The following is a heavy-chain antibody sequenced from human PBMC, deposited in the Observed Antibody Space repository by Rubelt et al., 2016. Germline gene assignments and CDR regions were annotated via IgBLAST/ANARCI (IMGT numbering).Heavy chain of an antibody. Sequence: QVQLVQSGAEGKKPGASVKVSCKASGLNFSSYGISWGRPGPGQGLEWVGWVSASNGNTNYAQKLQGRVTMTTDTSTSTAYMELRSLRSDDTAVYYCARCYGSGSYGNWFDPWGQGTLVTVSS. D-gene: IGHD3-10*01. CDR3: ARCYGSGSYGNWFDP. V-gene: IGHV1-18*01. J-gene: IGHJ5*02. CDR2: VSASNGNT. CDR1: GLNFSSYG.